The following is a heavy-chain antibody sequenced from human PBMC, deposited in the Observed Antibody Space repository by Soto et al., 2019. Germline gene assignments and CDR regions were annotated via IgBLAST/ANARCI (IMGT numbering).Heavy chain of an antibody. CDR1: GYSFTSYG. CDR2: ISAYNGNT. J-gene: IGHJ4*02. V-gene: IGHV1-18*01. CDR3: ARGHHIGYSSGGSCYPFDY. D-gene: IGHD2-15*01. Sequence: ASVKVSFKASGYSFTSYGISWVRQAPGQGLEWMGWISAYNGNTNYAQKLQGRVTMTTNTSTSTAYMELSSLRSEDTAVYYCARGHHIGYSSGGSCYPFDYWGQGTLVTVSS.